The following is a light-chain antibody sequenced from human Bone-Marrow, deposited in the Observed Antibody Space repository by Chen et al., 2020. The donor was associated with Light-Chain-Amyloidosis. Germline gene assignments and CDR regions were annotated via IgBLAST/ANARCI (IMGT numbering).Light chain of an antibody. CDR3: CSYAGSYSLRM. CDR1: SSDVGGFKY. CDR2: DVS. J-gene: IGLJ3*02. Sequence: QSALTQPRSVSGSPGQSVTISCTGTSSDVGGFKYVSWYQQYPGKAPKLMIYDVSKRPSGVPARFSASKSGNTASLTISGLQAEDEADYSWCSYAGSYSLRMFGGGTKLTVL. V-gene: IGLV2-11*01.